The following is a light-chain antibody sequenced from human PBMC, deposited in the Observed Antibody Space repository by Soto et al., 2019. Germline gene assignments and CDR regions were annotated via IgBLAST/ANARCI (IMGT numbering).Light chain of an antibody. J-gene: IGKJ2*01. CDR2: AES. Sequence: IQMTQSPSSLSASVGDRVTVTCRATHSITTFLNCYQQKPGKAPKLLIFAESSLQSGVPSRFSGSGSGTDFTLTISSLQPEDFATYYCQQSYSSPYTFGQGTKLDIK. CDR1: HSITTF. CDR3: QQSYSSPYT. V-gene: IGKV1-39*01.